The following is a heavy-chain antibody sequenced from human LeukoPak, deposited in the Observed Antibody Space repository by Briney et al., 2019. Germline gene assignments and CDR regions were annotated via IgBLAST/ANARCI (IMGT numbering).Heavy chain of an antibody. CDR1: GFTFNSYA. CDR3: AKEGGSGYSYLGVSWFDP. V-gene: IGHV3-23*01. J-gene: IGHJ5*02. Sequence: GGSLRLSCAASGFTFNSYAMSWVRQAPGKGLEWVSAISGRGGSTYYTDSVKGRFTISRDSSKNTLYLQMNSLRAEDTAVYYCAKEGGSGYSYLGVSWFDPWGQGTLVTVSS. CDR2: ISGRGGST. D-gene: IGHD3-22*01.